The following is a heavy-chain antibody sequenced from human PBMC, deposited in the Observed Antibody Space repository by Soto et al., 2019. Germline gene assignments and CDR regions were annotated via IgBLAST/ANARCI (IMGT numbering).Heavy chain of an antibody. D-gene: IGHD3-22*01. CDR1: GFTFSSYW. J-gene: IGHJ4*02. Sequence: EVQLVESGGGLVQPGGSLRLSCTASGFTFSSYWMHWVRQAPGKGLEWVSRIKSDGCWALYADSMEGRLTISRDNAKNTLYLQINSLRAVDTAVYYCVRGDGDYYDGNGYLGRHWGQGTLVTVSS. CDR2: IKSDGCWA. V-gene: IGHV3-74*01. CDR3: VRGDGDYYDGNGYLGRH.